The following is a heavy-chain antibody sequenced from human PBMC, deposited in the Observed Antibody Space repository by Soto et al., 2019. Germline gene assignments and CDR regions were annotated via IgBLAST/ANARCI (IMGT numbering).Heavy chain of an antibody. CDR3: ARGNFIVVVPAAGNDGIDV. V-gene: IGHV4-34*01. D-gene: IGHD2-2*01. Sequence: SETLSLTCAVSGGSFSGFWWSWIRQPPGKGLEWIGDINHSGRTNYNPSLKSRVTISVDTSKNQFSLKLSSVTAADTAAYYCARGNFIVVVPAAGNDGIDVWGQGTTVT. J-gene: IGHJ6*02. CDR2: INHSGRT. CDR1: GGSFSGFW.